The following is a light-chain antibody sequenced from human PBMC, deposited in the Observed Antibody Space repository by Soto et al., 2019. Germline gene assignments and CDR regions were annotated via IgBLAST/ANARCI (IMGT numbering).Light chain of an antibody. CDR3: QQYGTSPVT. V-gene: IGKV3-20*01. CDR2: GVS. Sequence: EIVLTQSPGTLSLSPGERATISCRASQTITSDYLAWYQQKLGQAPRLFIYGVSNRATGIPDRFTGSGFGTDFTLTVSSLEPQDFAVYYCQQYGTSPVTFGGGTKVDIK. J-gene: IGKJ4*01. CDR1: QTITSDY.